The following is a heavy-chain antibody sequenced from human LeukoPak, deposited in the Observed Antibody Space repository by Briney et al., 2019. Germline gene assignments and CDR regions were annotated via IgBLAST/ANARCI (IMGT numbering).Heavy chain of an antibody. Sequence: GGSLRLSCAASGFTVSSNYMSWVRQAPGKGLERVSVIYSGGSTYYADSVKGRFTISRDNSKNTLYLQMNSLRAEDTAVYYCARGRLGQWLVRFDYWGQGTLVTVSS. V-gene: IGHV3-53*01. CDR2: IYSGGST. CDR1: GFTVSSNY. D-gene: IGHD6-19*01. CDR3: ARGRLGQWLVRFDY. J-gene: IGHJ4*02.